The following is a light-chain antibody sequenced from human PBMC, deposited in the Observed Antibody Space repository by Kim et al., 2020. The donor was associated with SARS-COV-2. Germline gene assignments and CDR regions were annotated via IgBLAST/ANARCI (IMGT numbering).Light chain of an antibody. J-gene: IGLJ2*01. CDR1: FFNIGSNI. Sequence: QSVLTQPPSASGTPGQRVTISCSGTFFNIGSNIVNWYQQLPGTAPKLLIYINNQRPSGVPDRFSGSKSGTSASLVISGLQSEDEADYYCAAWDDSMKVVFGGGTQLTVL. CDR2: INN. V-gene: IGLV1-44*01. CDR3: AAWDDSMKVV.